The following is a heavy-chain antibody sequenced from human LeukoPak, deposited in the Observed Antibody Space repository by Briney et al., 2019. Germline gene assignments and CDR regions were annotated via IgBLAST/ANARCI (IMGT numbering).Heavy chain of an antibody. CDR2: IYYSGST. J-gene: IGHJ3*02. D-gene: IGHD3-22*01. CDR3: LREGYDSSGYCAFDM. Sequence: SETLSLTCTVSGGSLSSSRYCWGWIRQPPGKGLEWIGSIYYSGSTYYNPSLKSRVTISVDTSKNQFSLKLNSVTAADTAVYYCLREGYDSSGYCAFDMWGQGTMVTVSS. CDR1: GGSLSSSRYC. V-gene: IGHV4-39*02.